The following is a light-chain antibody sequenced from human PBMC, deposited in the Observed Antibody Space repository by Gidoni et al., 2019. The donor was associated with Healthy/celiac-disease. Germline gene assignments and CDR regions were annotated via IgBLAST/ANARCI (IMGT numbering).Light chain of an antibody. CDR2: GAS. J-gene: IGKJ1*01. CDR1: QSVSSSY. V-gene: IGKV3-20*01. CDR3: QQYGSSTGWT. Sequence: EIVLTQSPGTLSLSPGERATLSCRASQSVSSSYLAWYQQKPGQAPRLLIYGASSRATVIPDRFSGSGSGTDFTLTISRLEPEDFAVYYCQQYGSSTGWTFGQXTKVEIK.